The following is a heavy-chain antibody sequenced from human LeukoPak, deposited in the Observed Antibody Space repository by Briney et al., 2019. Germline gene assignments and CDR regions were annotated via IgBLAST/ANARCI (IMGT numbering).Heavy chain of an antibody. CDR1: GFTFNIYW. J-gene: IGHJ4*02. CDR3: AREYYYDSSGYGY. D-gene: IGHD3-22*01. CDR2: INSDDTSI. Sequence: PGGSLRLSCVASGFTFNIYWIHWVRQAPGKGLVWVSRINSDDTSISYADSVKGRFTISRDNSKNTLYLQMNSLRAEDTAVYYCAREYYYDSSGYGYWGQGTLVTVSS. V-gene: IGHV3-74*01.